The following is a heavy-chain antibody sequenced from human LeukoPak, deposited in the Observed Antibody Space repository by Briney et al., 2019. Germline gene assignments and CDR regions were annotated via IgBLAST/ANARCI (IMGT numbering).Heavy chain of an antibody. CDR3: GSSGWYVGVPFDY. CDR2: ISSSSSYI. Sequence: GGSLRLSCVASGFSLSDHYMDWVRQAPGKGLEWVTSISSSSSYIYYADSVKGRFTISRDNAKNSLYLQMNSLRAEDTAVYYCGSSGWYVGVPFDYWGQGTLVTVSS. D-gene: IGHD6-19*01. CDR1: GFSLSDHY. J-gene: IGHJ4*02. V-gene: IGHV3-21*01.